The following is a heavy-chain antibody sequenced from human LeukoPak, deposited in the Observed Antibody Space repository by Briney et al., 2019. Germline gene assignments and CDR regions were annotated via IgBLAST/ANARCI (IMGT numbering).Heavy chain of an antibody. CDR3: ARGSSSSWSLYYYGMDV. V-gene: IGHV4-4*07. Sequence: PSETLSLTCTVSGGSISSYYWSWIRQPAGKGLEWIGRIYTSGSTNYNPSLKSRVTMSVDTSKNQFSLKLSSVTAADTAVYYCARGSSSSWSLYYYGMDVWGQGTTVTVSS. CDR1: GGSISSYY. D-gene: IGHD6-13*01. J-gene: IGHJ6*02. CDR2: IYTSGST.